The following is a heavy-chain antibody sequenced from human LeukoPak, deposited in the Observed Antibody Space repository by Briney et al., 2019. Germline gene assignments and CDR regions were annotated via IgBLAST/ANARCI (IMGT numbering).Heavy chain of an antibody. Sequence: SETLSLTCTVAGGSISSSSYGWGWIRQPPGKGLEWIGEMNDSGSTNYNPSLKSRVTISVDPSKNQFSLKLSSVTAADTAVYYCARDLVYYGMDVWGQGTTVTVSS. V-gene: IGHV4-39*07. CDR2: MNDSGST. CDR1: GGSISSSSYG. CDR3: ARDLVYYGMDV. J-gene: IGHJ6*02.